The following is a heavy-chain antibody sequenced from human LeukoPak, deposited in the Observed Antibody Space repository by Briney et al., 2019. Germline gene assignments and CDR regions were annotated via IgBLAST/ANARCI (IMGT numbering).Heavy chain of an antibody. Sequence: GGSLRLSCAASGFTFSSYWMSWVRQAPGKGLEWVANIKKDGSEKYYVDSVKGRFTISRDNAKNSLYLQMNSLRAEDTAVYYCAKNQKPRSPYYDFWFDYWGQGTLVTVSS. V-gene: IGHV3-7*03. CDR3: AKNQKPRSPYYDFWFDY. D-gene: IGHD3-3*01. J-gene: IGHJ4*02. CDR2: IKKDGSEK. CDR1: GFTFSSYW.